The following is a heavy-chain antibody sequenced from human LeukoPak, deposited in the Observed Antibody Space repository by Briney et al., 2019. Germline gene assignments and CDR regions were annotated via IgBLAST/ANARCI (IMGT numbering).Heavy chain of an antibody. CDR2: TYYRSKWNN. CDR1: GDCPSSNIAA. Sequence: QTLSLTCALSGDCPSSNIAAWNCIRQSPSRCIEWLGRTYYRSKWNNDYAVSAKGPITISADTSKNQFALQLNSVTPEDTAVYCCARSMSVLGEWGQGTLVTDYS. D-gene: IGHD2/OR15-2a*01. V-gene: IGHV6-1*01. CDR3: ARSMSVLGE. J-gene: IGHJ4*02.